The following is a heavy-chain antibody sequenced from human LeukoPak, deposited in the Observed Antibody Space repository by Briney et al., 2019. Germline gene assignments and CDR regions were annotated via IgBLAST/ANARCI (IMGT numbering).Heavy chain of an antibody. CDR3: AKDSGSYYVAY. CDR2: TVGSRPDT. D-gene: IGHD1-26*01. Sequence: GGSLRLSCAASGFTFTNYAMSWVRQTPGKGLEWVSATVGSRPDTYHADSVKGRFTISRDNSKNTLYLQMNSLRAEDTAVYYCAKDSGSYYVAYWGQGTLVTVSS. J-gene: IGHJ4*02. CDR1: GFTFTNYA. V-gene: IGHV3-23*01.